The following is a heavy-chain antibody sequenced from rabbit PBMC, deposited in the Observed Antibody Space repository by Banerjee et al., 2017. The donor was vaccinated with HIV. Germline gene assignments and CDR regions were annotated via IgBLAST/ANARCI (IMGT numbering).Heavy chain of an antibody. CDR2: INTNSGNT. V-gene: IGHV1S45*01. CDR1: GFSFSRSYW. J-gene: IGHJ4*01. CDR3: ARDMGGSYALDL. Sequence: EESGGDLVKPEGSLTLTCTASGFSFSRSYWICWVRQAPGKGLEWIACINTNSGNTVYASWAKGRFTISRTSSTTVTLQMTSLTAADTATYFCARDMGGSYALDLWGQGTLVTVS. D-gene: IGHD8-1*01.